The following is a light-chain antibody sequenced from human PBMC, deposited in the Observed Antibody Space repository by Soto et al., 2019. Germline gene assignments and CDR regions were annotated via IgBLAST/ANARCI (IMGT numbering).Light chain of an antibody. CDR2: DTS. CDR3: QQRSNWPPLT. V-gene: IGKV3-11*01. CDR1: QDVGKY. J-gene: IGKJ4*01. Sequence: EIVLTHSPATLSLSPLEIATLSFSASQDVGKYLAWYQQNPGQAPRLLIYDTSNRASGIPARFSGSGSGTDFTLTISSLEPEDFAVYYCQQRSNWPPLTFGGGTKVDIK.